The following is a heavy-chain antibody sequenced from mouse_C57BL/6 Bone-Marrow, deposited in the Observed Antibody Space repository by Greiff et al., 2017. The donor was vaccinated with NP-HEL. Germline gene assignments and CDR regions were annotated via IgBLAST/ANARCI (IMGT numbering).Heavy chain of an antibody. D-gene: IGHD2-1*01. CDR1: GYTFTSYW. CDR2: IYPGSGNT. V-gene: IGHV1-76*01. CDR3: ARGEGYYGNWFAY. J-gene: IGHJ3*01. Sequence: QVQLQQPGTELVKPGASVKLSCKASGYTFTSYWMHWVKQRPGQGLEWIARIYPGSGNTYYNEKFKGKATLTAEKSSSTAYMQLSSLTSEDSAVYFCARGEGYYGNWFAYWGQGTLVTVSA.